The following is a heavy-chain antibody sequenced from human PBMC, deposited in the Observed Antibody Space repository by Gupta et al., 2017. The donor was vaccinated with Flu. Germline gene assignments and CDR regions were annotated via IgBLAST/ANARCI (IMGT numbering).Heavy chain of an antibody. CDR1: GGTVSNYA. Sequence: QVQLVQSGAEVKKPGSSVNVSCKASGGTVSNYAISWVRQAPGQGLEWMGGIIPIFGPPNYAQKFQGRVTITADIFTSTAYMEMSSLRSEDTAVYYCARALDSGTYYSGMDVWGQGTTVTVS. D-gene: IGHD1-26*01. V-gene: IGHV1-69*06. CDR3: ARALDSGTYYSGMDV. J-gene: IGHJ6*02. CDR2: IIPIFGPP.